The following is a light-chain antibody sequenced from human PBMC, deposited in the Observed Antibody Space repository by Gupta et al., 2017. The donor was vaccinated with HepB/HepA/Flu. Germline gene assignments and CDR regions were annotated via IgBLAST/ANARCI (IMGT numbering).Light chain of an antibody. CDR2: ASS. V-gene: IGKV1-17*01. Sequence: DIQVTQSPSSLSASVGDRVTITCRASQDIRKSLAWYEQKPGRVPKRLIYASSRLQSGVPSRFSGGGSGTEFTLTINSLQPEDFGSYYCQQHYSSPYTFGQGTKLEIK. CDR3: QQHYSSPYT. CDR1: QDIRKS. J-gene: IGKJ2*01.